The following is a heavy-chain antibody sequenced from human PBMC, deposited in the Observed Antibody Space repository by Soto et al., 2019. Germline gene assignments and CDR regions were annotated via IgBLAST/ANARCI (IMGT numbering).Heavy chain of an antibody. V-gene: IGHV1-69*02. CDR1: GGTFSSYT. CDR3: ARGGYCSGGSCRRSDAFDI. J-gene: IGHJ3*02. Sequence: SVKVSCKASGGTFSSYTISWVRQAPGQGLEWMGRIIPILGIANYAQKFQGRVTITADKSTSTAYMELSSLRSEDTAVYYCARGGYCSGGSCRRSDAFDIWGQGTMVTVSS. D-gene: IGHD2-15*01. CDR2: IIPILGIA.